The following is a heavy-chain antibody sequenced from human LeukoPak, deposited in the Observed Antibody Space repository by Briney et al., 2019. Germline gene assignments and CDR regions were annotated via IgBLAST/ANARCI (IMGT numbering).Heavy chain of an antibody. D-gene: IGHD6-19*01. J-gene: IGHJ4*02. V-gene: IGHV4-39*01. CDR1: GASISSNNYY. Sequence: SETLSLTCTVSGASISSNNYYWGWVRQPPGKGLEWIGNIYSSGNTYYNASLKSRVTIYIDTSKNQFSLNLSSVTAADTAVYYCARTSSSGLVGGYYFDYWGQGTLVTVSS. CDR3: ARTSSSGLVGGYYFDY. CDR2: IYSSGNT.